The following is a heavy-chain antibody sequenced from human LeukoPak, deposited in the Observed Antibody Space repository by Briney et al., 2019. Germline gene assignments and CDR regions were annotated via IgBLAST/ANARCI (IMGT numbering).Heavy chain of an antibody. CDR3: ARGLSRCSSGNCYEPNWLDS. Sequence: ASVKVSCKASGYTFTSYGINWVRQAPGQGLEWMGWMDPNRGNTGYAHKFQGRVTMARSTSVSTAYIELSSLTSEDTAVYYCARGLSRCSSGNCYEPNWLDSWGQGTLVTVSS. J-gene: IGHJ5*01. V-gene: IGHV1-8*02. D-gene: IGHD2-2*01. CDR1: GYTFTSYG. CDR2: MDPNRGNT.